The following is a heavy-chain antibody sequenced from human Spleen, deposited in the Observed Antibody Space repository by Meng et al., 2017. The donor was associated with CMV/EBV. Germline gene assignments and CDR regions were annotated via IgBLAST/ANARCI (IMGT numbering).Heavy chain of an antibody. D-gene: IGHD3-9*01. CDR2: INHSGST. V-gene: IGHV4-34*01. J-gene: IGHJ2*01. CDR3: ARGKYYDTLTGYLTSRYFDL. CDR1: GGSFSGYY. Sequence: SQTLSLTCAVYGGSFSGYYWSWIRQPPGKGLEWIGEINHSGSTNYNPSLKSRVTILVDTSKNQFSLKLSSVTAADTAVYYCARGKYYDTLTGYLTSRYFDLWGRGTPVTVSS.